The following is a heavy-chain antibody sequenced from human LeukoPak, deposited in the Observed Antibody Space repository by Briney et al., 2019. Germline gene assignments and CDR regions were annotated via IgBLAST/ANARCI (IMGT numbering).Heavy chain of an antibody. CDR3: ARLVVVPAATQIXY. D-gene: IGHD2-2*01. CDR2: INHSGST. CDR1: GGSFSGYY. J-gene: IGHJ4*02. V-gene: IGHV4-34*01. Sequence: SETLSLTCAVYGGSFSGYYWSWIRQPPGKGLEWIGEINHSGSTNYNPSLKSRVTISVDTSKNQFSLKLSSVTAADTAVYYCARLVVVPAATQIXYWGQGTLVTV.